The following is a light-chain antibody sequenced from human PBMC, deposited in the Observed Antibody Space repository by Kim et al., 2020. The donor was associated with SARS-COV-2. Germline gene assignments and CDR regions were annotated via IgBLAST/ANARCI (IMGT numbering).Light chain of an antibody. CDR2: SNN. CDR1: SSNIGSNP. J-gene: IGLJ1*01. Sequence: QSVLTQPPSASETPGHRVTISCYGSSSNIGSNPVDWYQQLPGTAPKLLIYSNNQRPSGVPDRFSGSKSGTSASLAISGLQSEDEADYYCAAWDDSLNGFYVFGTGTKVTVL. CDR3: AAWDDSLNGFYV. V-gene: IGLV1-44*01.